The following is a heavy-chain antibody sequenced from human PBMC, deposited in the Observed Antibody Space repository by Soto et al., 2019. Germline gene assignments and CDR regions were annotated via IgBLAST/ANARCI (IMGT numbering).Heavy chain of an antibody. CDR1: GFSLSTSGVG. CDR3: GHCIRAAPGGSSYYHYGLWG. J-gene: IGHJ6*02. Sequence: GSGPTLVNPTQTLTLTCTFSGFSLSTSGVGVGWIRQPPGKALEWLALIYWDDDKRYSPSLKSRLTITKDTSKNQVVLTMTNMDPGDTATYTRGHCIRAAPGGSSYYHYGLWGWDRGTTGTAAS. V-gene: IGHV2-5*02. CDR2: IYWDDDK. D-gene: IGHD4-17*01.